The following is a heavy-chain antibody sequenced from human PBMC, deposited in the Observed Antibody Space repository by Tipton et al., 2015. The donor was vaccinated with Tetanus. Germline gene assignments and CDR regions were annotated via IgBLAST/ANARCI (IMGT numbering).Heavy chain of an antibody. Sequence: TLSLTCTVSGGSISTGGYSWNWIRQLPGKGLEWIGYIYDSGNTHYNPSLKSRATISIDGSKTQFSLKLTSVTAADTAVYYCARNHPPRGYPYGGFHSWGQGTLVTVSS. D-gene: IGHD5-12*01. CDR2: IYDSGNT. CDR1: GGSISTGGYS. J-gene: IGHJ4*02. V-gene: IGHV4-31*03. CDR3: ARNHPPRGYPYGGFHS.